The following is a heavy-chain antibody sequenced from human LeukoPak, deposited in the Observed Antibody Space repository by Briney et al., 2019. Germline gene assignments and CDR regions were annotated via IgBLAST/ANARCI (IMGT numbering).Heavy chain of an antibody. Sequence: PGGSLRLSCAASGFTFSSYAMHWVRQPPGKGLEWVALISYDGSNKYYAGSVKGRFTISRDNSKNTLYLQMNSLRAEDTAVHYCARSRDSYGSDFDYWGQGTLATVSS. CDR2: ISYDGSNK. V-gene: IGHV3-30*04. CDR3: ARSRDSYGSDFDY. CDR1: GFTFSSYA. D-gene: IGHD5-18*01. J-gene: IGHJ4*02.